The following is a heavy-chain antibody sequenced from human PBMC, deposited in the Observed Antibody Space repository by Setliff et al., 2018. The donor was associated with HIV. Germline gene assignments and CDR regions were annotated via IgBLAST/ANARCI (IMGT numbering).Heavy chain of an antibody. D-gene: IGHD3-10*01. Sequence: LRLSCVASGFTFSRCWMSWVRQAPGKGLEWVGNIKQDGSEKYYVDSVKGRFTISRDNAKNSLYLQMNSLRADDTAMYYCACPKEGYSGSGGAFQIWGQGTMVTVS. CDR2: IKQDGSEK. CDR1: GFTFSRCW. V-gene: IGHV3-7*01. CDR3: ACPKEGYSGSGGAFQI. J-gene: IGHJ3*02.